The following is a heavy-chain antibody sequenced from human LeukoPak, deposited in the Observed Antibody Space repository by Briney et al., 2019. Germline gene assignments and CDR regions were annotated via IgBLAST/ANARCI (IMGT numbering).Heavy chain of an antibody. D-gene: IGHD1-26*01. CDR1: GFTFSSYS. J-gene: IGHJ5*02. V-gene: IGHV3-21*01. CDR2: ISSSSSYI. CDR3: ARGPGGSQRWFDP. Sequence: GGSLRLSCAASGFTFSSYSMNWVRQAPGKGLEWVSSISSSSSYIYYADSVKGRFTISRDNAKNSLYLQMNSLRAEDTAVYYCARGPGGSQRWFDPWGQGTLVTVSS.